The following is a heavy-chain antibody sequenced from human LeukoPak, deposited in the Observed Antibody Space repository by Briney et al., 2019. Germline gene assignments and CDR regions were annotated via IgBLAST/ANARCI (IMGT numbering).Heavy chain of an antibody. V-gene: IGHV4-61*02. CDR3: AASRPYSSAGPPDY. Sequence: SETLSLTCTVSGASISSNNYYWSWIRQPVGKGLEWTGRIHISGSTNYNPSLRSRVTISLDTSKSQFSLKLTSVTVADTAVYYCAASRPYSSAGPPDYWGQGTLVTVSS. D-gene: IGHD6-19*01. CDR2: IHISGST. CDR1: GASISSNNYY. J-gene: IGHJ4*02.